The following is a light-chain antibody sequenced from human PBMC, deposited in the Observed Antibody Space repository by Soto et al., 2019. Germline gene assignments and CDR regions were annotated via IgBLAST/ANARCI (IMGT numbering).Light chain of an antibody. CDR2: GVS. Sequence: EIVLTQSLGTLSLSPGESATLSCRASQSVGSSYLAWYQHKPGQAPRLLIFGVSNRATGIPDRFSGSGSGTDFTLTISRLEPEDFAVYYCQQRRTFGQGTKVDIK. J-gene: IGKJ1*01. V-gene: IGKV3-20*01. CDR1: QSVGSSY. CDR3: QQRRT.